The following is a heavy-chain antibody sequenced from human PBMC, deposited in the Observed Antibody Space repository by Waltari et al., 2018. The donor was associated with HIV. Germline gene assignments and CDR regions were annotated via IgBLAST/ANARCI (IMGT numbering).Heavy chain of an antibody. J-gene: IGHJ3*02. Sequence: QVQLVQSGAEVKKPGASVKVSCKAPGYTFINNDINWVRQATGQGLVWMGWMSPNSGNAGYAPNFQGRVTMTRNTSTTTAYMELTDLRSADTAVYFCARGRGRYDFWSGYSSPGDAFDIWGQGTVVIVSS. CDR2: MSPNSGNA. CDR3: ARGRGRYDFWSGYSSPGDAFDI. D-gene: IGHD3-3*01. CDR1: GYTFINND. V-gene: IGHV1-8*01.